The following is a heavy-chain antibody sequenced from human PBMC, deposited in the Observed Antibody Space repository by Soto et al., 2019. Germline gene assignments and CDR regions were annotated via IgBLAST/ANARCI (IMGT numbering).Heavy chain of an antibody. CDR1: GFSFSDYY. CDR3: ARSIPGTTSFDS. J-gene: IGHJ4*02. V-gene: IGHV3-72*01. D-gene: IGHD1-7*01. CDR2: SRDKGNSYST. Sequence: EVHLVESGGGLVQPGGSLRLSCAGSGFSFSDYYIDWVRQAPGKGLEWVGRSRDKGNSYSTDYAAAAKGRFTVSRDTSKNSLYLQMNSLKADDTALYYCARSIPGTTSFDSWGQGTLVTVSS.